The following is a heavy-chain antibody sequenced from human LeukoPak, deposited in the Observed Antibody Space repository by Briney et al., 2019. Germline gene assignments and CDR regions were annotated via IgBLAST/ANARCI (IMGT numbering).Heavy chain of an antibody. V-gene: IGHV3-23*01. CDR2: IVGGGGST. D-gene: IGHD6-19*01. CDR3: AKARLSTGWAYNDY. Sequence: PGGSLTLSCAASGFTFTNYAVSRVRQAPGKGLEWVSAIVGGGGSTFYAASVKGRFTISRDNAKNTVYLQMNSLRADDTAVYYCAKARLSTGWAYNDYWGQGTLVTVSS. J-gene: IGHJ4*02. CDR1: GFTFTNYA.